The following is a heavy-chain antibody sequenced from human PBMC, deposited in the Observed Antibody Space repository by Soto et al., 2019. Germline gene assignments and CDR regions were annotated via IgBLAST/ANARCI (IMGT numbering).Heavy chain of an antibody. V-gene: IGHV4-59*01. D-gene: IGHD1-26*01. CDR3: ARSPTTTRGMDV. J-gene: IGHJ6*02. CDR2: IYYSGST. CDR1: GGSISSYY. Sequence: SETLSLTCTVSGGSISSYYWSWIRQPPGRGLEWIGYIYYSGSTNYNPSLKSRVTISVDTSKNQFSLKLSSVTAADTAVYYCARSPTTTRGMDVWGQGTTVTVSS.